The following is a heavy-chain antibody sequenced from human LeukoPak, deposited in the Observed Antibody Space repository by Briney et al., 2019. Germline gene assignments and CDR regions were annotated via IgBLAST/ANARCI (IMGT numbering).Heavy chain of an antibody. D-gene: IGHD4-11*01. J-gene: IGHJ4*02. Sequence: SETLSLTCTVSGGSISSSSYYWGWIRQPPGKGLEWIGSIYYSGSTYYNPSLKSRVTISVDTSKNQFSLKLSSVTAADTAVYYCARDGTQQYYFDYWGQGTLVTVSS. CDR2: IYYSGST. CDR3: ARDGTQQYYFDY. V-gene: IGHV4-39*07. CDR1: GGSISSSSYY.